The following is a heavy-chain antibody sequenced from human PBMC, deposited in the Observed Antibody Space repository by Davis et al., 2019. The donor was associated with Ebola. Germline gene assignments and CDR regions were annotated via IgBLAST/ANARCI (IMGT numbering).Heavy chain of an antibody. CDR2: IRSKANSFAT. V-gene: IGHV3-73*01. D-gene: IGHD6-19*01. Sequence: GESLKISCAASGFTFSGSAMHWVRQASGKGLEWVGRIRSKANSFATAYAASVKGRFTISRDGSKNTAYLQMNSLKTEDTAVYYCAAVRYYYYYGMDVWGQGTTVTVSS. CDR1: GFTFSGSA. CDR3: AAVRYYYYYGMDV. J-gene: IGHJ6*02.